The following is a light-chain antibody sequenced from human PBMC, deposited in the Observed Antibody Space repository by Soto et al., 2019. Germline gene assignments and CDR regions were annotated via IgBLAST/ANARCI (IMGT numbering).Light chain of an antibody. V-gene: IGKV1-6*01. CDR3: LQAYSYPFT. CDR1: QDIGHS. J-gene: IGKJ3*01. Sequence: AIQMTQSPSSLSPSVGDRVAITCRASQDIGHSLGWYQQKPGKAPKLLIYAASSLQTGVPSRFSGSGFGTDFTLTISSLQPEDFATYCCLQAYSYPFTFCPGTTVNIK. CDR2: AAS.